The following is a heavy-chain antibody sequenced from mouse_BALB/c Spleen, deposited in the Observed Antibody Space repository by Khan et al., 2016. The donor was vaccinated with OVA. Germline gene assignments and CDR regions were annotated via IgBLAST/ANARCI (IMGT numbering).Heavy chain of an antibody. Sequence: QVQLKQSGAELVKPGTSVKISCKASGYTFTSYYMYWVKQRPGQGLEWIGGINHNNGDSNFNEKFKSKATLTVDKSYSTAYMQLGILTSEDSAVYYCARSGYGNPFAYWGQGTLVTVSA. D-gene: IGHD2-1*01. V-gene: IGHV1S81*02. CDR1: GYTFTSYY. CDR2: INHNNGDS. J-gene: IGHJ3*01. CDR3: ARSGYGNPFAY.